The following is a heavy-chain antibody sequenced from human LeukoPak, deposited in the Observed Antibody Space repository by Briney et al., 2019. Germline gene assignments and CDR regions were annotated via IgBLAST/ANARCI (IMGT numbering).Heavy chain of an antibody. CDR2: ISNGGDP. V-gene: IGHV3-53*01. J-gene: IGHJ4*02. CDR1: GFVVTANY. D-gene: IGHD2/OR15-2a*01. CDR3: ALLSGGTFDY. Sequence: GGSLRLSCAASGFVVTANYLAWARQAPGKGLEWVSTISNGGDPFYGDSVKGRSTISRDESTNTFSLQLDSLRVEDMGVYYCALLSGGTFDYWGQGTQVTVSS.